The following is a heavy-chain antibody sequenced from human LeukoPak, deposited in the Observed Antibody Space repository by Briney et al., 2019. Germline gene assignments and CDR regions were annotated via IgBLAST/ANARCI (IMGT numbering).Heavy chain of an antibody. V-gene: IGHV3-7*03. D-gene: IGHD5-24*01. CDR2: IKEDGTET. CDR1: GDSINSLDL. CDR3: AKEGRSLQTY. J-gene: IGHJ4*02. Sequence: PLGTLSLTCTVSGDSINSLDLWSWVRQPPGKGLEWVANIKEDGTETYYVDSVKGRFTISRDNAKNSLYLQMNSLRVEDTAVYYCAKEGRSLQTYWGQGTLVTVSS.